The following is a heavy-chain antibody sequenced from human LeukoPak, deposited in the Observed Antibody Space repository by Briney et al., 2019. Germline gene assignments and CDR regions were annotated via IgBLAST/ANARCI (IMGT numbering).Heavy chain of an antibody. CDR1: GFPFTNYW. J-gene: IGHJ4*02. CDR3: ATDRKVGAGVPRFDY. V-gene: IGHV3-7*01. Sequence: GGSLRLSCAASGFPFTNYWMIWVRQAPGKRPERVGNRNQNGSETKYVDAVKGRLSMSRYNDKTSLYLQMNRLRAEDTAVYYCATDRKVGAGVPRFDYWGQGALVTVPS. D-gene: IGHD1-26*01. CDR2: RNQNGSET.